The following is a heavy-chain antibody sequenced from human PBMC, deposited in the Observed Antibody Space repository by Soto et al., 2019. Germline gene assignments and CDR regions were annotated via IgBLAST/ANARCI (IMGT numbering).Heavy chain of an antibody. Sequence: PGGSLRLSCSASGFTFRSYGMHWVRQGPGKGLEWVAVILYDGSNQHCAHSVKGRFTISRDNSKNTVFLEMNSLRAEDTAVYYCAREPCTVTTLYYFHYWGQGALVTVSS. CDR2: ILYDGSNQ. D-gene: IGHD4-17*01. V-gene: IGHV3-30*03. CDR3: AREPCTVTTLYYFHY. CDR1: GFTFRSYG. J-gene: IGHJ4*02.